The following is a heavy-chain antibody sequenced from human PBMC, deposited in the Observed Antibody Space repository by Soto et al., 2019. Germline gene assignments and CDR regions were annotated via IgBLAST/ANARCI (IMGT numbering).Heavy chain of an antibody. CDR1: GYTFTSYG. CDR2: ISAYNGNT. D-gene: IGHD3-10*01. J-gene: IGHJ4*02. V-gene: IGHV1-18*01. Sequence: ASVKVSCTASGYTFTSYGISWVRQAPGQGLEWMGWISAYNGNTNYAQKLQGRVTMTTDTSTSTAYMELRSLRSDDTAVYYCAGHRVDDYYGSGSYYHWGQGTLVTVSS. CDR3: AGHRVDDYYGSGSYYH.